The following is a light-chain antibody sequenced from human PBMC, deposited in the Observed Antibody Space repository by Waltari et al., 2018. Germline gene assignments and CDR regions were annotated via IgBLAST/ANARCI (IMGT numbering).Light chain of an antibody. V-gene: IGKV3-15*01. CDR3: QQYSDWPPLT. Sequence: EILMTQSPGTLSVSPGETATLSCRASQSLSRNLAWYQLKPGQAPRLHIYAASTRATDIPARFSGSGSGTEFTLTISSLQAEDFAVYYCQQYSDWPPLTFGGGTKVEIK. J-gene: IGKJ4*01. CDR2: AAS. CDR1: QSLSRN.